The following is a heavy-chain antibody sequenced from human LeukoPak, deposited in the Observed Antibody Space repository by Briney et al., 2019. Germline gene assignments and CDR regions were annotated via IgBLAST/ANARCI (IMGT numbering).Heavy chain of an antibody. D-gene: IGHD2-15*01. J-gene: IGHJ3*02. CDR1: GGSFSGYY. CDR3: ARGLVVVVAAIDAFDI. Sequence: PSETLSLTCAVYGGSFSGYYWSWIRQPPGKGLEWSGEINHSGSTNYNPSLKSRVTISVDTSKNQFSLKLSSVTAADTAVYYCARGLVVVVAAIDAFDIWGQGTMVTVSS. V-gene: IGHV4-34*01. CDR2: INHSGST.